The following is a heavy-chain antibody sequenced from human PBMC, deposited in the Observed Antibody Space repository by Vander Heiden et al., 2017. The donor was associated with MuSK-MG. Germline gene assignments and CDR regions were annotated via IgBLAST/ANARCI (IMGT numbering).Heavy chain of an antibody. D-gene: IGHD4-17*01. Sequence: QVQLQESGPGLVKPSETLSLTCPVSGGSISSYYWSWIRQPPGKGLEWIGYIYYSGSTNYNPSLKSRVTISVDTSKNQFSLKLSSVTAADTAVYYCARVGYGDVFDIWGQGTMVTVSS. CDR2: IYYSGST. J-gene: IGHJ3*02. V-gene: IGHV4-59*01. CDR3: ARVGYGDVFDI. CDR1: GGSISSYY.